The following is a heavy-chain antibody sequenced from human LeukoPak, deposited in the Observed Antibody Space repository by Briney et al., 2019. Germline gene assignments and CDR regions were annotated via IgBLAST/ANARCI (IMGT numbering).Heavy chain of an antibody. V-gene: IGHV3-43*01. CDR3: AKDMGGLRFLEWLGYFDY. J-gene: IGHJ4*02. CDR1: GFTSDDYT. Sequence: PGGSLRLSCAASGFTSDDYTIHWVRQRPGKGLEWVSLISWDGYSTYYADSVKGRFTISRDNSKNSLYLQMNSLRTEDTALYYCAKDMGGLRFLEWLGYFDYWGQGTLVTVSS. D-gene: IGHD3-3*01. CDR2: ISWDGYST.